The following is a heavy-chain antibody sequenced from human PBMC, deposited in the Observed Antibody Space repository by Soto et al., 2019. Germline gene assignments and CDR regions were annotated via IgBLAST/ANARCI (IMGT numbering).Heavy chain of an antibody. CDR2: ISYSGST. CDR1: GGSFSSVSYY. CDR3: ARTSSGGNHDY. Sequence: LSLTCTVSGGSFSSVSYYWSWIRQPPGKGLEWIGYISYSGSTNYNPSLKSRVTISVDTSKNQFSLKLSSVTAADTAVYYCARTSSGGNHDYWGKGTLVTVSS. J-gene: IGHJ4*02. D-gene: IGHD2-15*01. V-gene: IGHV4-61*01.